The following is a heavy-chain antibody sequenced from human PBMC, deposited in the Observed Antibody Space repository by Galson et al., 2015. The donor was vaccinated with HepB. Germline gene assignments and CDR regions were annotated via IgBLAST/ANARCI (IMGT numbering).Heavy chain of an antibody. D-gene: IGHD4-17*01. V-gene: IGHV3-23*01. CDR2: ISGSGGST. CDR3: AKDLHDYGDYIWFDP. J-gene: IGHJ5*02. CDR1: GFTFSSYA. Sequence: SLRLSCAASGFTFSSYAMSWVRQAPGKGLEWVSAISGSGGSTYYADSVKGRFTISRDNSKNTLYLQMNSLRAEDTAVYYCAKDLHDYGDYIWFDPWGQGTLVTVSS.